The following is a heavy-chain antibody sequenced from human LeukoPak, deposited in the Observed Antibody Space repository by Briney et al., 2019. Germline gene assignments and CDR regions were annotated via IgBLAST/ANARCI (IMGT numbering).Heavy chain of an antibody. D-gene: IGHD1-26*01. CDR2: ISAYNGNT. V-gene: IGHV1-18*01. Sequence: ASVKVSCKASGYTFTSYGISWVRQAPGQGLEWMGWISAYNGNTNYAQKLQGRVTMTTDTSTSTAYMELRSLRSDDTAVYYCVREVVKMAVGATTGYYFDYWGQGTLVTVSS. J-gene: IGHJ4*02. CDR3: VREVVKMAVGATTGYYFDY. CDR1: GYTFTSYG.